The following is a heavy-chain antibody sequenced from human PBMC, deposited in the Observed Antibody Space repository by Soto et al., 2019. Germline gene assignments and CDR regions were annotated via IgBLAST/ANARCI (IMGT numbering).Heavy chain of an antibody. V-gene: IGHV1-18*01. CDR2: ISAYNGNT. J-gene: IGHJ4*02. Sequence: RASVKVSCKASGYTFTSYGISWVRQAPGQGLEWMGWISAYNGNTNYAQKLQGRVTMTTDTSTSTAYMELRSLRSDDTAVYYCARDPLNHMGYGFDYWGQGTLVTVSS. D-gene: IGHD4-17*01. CDR1: GYTFTSYG. CDR3: ARDPLNHMGYGFDY.